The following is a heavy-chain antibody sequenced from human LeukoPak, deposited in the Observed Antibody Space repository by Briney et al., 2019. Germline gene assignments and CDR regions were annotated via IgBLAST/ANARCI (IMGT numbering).Heavy chain of an antibody. J-gene: IGHJ4*02. CDR1: GYTFSSYW. CDR3: ATGVAGGFWDY. V-gene: IGHV5-51*04. Sequence: GESLKISCKGSGYTFSSYWIGWVRQMPGKGLEWMGIINPGDSDTRYSPSFQGQVTISADKPISIAYLQWSSLTASDTAMYYCATGVAGGFWDYWGQGTLVTVSS. CDR2: INPGDSDT. D-gene: IGHD6-19*01.